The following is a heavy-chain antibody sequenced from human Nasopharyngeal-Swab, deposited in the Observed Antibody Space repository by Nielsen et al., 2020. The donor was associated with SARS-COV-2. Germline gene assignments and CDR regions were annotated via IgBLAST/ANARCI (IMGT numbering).Heavy chain of an antibody. CDR1: GFTFSDYY. J-gene: IGHJ6*02. CDR3: ARAIVVVTAIRYYYYGMDV. Sequence: GASLKISCAASGFTFSDYYMSWIRQAPGKGLEWVSYISSSSSYTNYADSVKGRFTISRDNAKNSLYLQMNSLRAEDTAVYYCARAIVVVTAIRYYYYGMDVWGQGTTVTVSS. D-gene: IGHD2-21*02. V-gene: IGHV3-11*05. CDR2: ISSSSSYT.